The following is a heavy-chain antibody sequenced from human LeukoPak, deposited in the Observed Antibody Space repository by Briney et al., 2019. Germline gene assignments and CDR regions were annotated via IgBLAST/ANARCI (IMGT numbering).Heavy chain of an antibody. V-gene: IGHV4-39*07. CDR2: IYYSGST. CDR1: GGSISSSSYY. D-gene: IGHD5-18*01. J-gene: IGHJ6*03. CDR3: AKNSYGYPSYYYYYMDV. Sequence: SETLSLTCTVSGGSISSSSYYWGWIRQPPGKGLEWIGSIYYSGSTYYNPSLKSRVTISVDTSENQFSLKLSSVTAADTAVYYCAKNSYGYPSYYYYYMDVWGKGTTVTVSS.